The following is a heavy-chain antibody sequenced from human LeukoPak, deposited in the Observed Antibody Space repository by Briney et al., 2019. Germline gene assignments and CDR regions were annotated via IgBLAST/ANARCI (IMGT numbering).Heavy chain of an antibody. J-gene: IGHJ4*02. V-gene: IGHV1-24*01. CDR1: GGTFSKYT. CDR3: ATNPLNYDFWSGSFDY. D-gene: IGHD3-3*01. Sequence: GASVKVSCKASGGTFSKYTISWVRQRPGKGLEWMGGFDPEDGETIYAQKFQGRVTMTEDTSTDTAYMELSSLRSEDTAVYYCATNPLNYDFWSGSFDYWGQGTLVTVSS. CDR2: FDPEDGET.